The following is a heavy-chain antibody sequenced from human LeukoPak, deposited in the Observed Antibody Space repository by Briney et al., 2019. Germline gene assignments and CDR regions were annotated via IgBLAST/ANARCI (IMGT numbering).Heavy chain of an antibody. CDR1: GGSSSGYY. CDR3: ASRGVRFAFYYCYGMDV. J-gene: IGHJ6*02. V-gene: IGHV4-34*01. CDR2: INHSGST. Sequence: SETLSLTCAVYGGSSSGYYWSWIRQPPGKVLEWIGEINHSGSTNYNPSLKSRVTISVDTSKNQSSLKLISVTAADTAVYYCASRGVRFAFYYCYGMDVWGQGTTVTVSS. D-gene: IGHD3-3*01.